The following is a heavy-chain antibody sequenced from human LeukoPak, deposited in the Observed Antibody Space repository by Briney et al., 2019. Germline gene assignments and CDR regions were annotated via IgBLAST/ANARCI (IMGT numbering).Heavy chain of an antibody. CDR3: ATESGTYSGTCFDY. Sequence: GGSLRLSCAASGFTFSSYNMNWVRQAPGKGLEWVSYISSSSDTIYYADSVKGRFTISRGNAKNSLYLQMNSLRAEDTAVYFCATESGTYSGTCFDYWGQGTLVTVSS. CDR1: GFTFSSYN. CDR2: ISSSSDTI. V-gene: IGHV3-48*01. J-gene: IGHJ4*02. D-gene: IGHD1-26*01.